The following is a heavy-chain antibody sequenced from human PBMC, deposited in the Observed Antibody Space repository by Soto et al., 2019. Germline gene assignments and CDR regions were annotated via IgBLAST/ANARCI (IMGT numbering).Heavy chain of an antibody. CDR1: GFTFSDYY. CDR3: AREGLLGSSWQYYYYYMDV. D-gene: IGHD6-13*01. V-gene: IGHV3-11*01. CDR2: ISSSGSTI. J-gene: IGHJ6*03. Sequence: GESLKISCAASGFTFSDYYMSWIRQAPGKGLEWVSYISSSGSTIYYADSVKGRFTISRDNAKNSLYLQMNSLRAEDTAVYYCAREGLLGSSWQYYYYYMDVWGKGTTVTVSS.